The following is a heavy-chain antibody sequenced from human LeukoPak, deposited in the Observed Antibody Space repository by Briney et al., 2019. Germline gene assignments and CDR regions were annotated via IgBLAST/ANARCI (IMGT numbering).Heavy chain of an antibody. J-gene: IGHJ6*02. Sequence: GASVKVSCKASGYTFTSYDINWVRQATGQGLEWMGWMNPNSGSTGYAQKFQGRVTMTRNTSMSTAYMELSSLRSEDTAVYYCARGGIFDTWYYYYGMDVWGQGTTVTVSS. D-gene: IGHD3-9*01. CDR1: GYTFTSYD. CDR3: ARGGIFDTWYYYYGMDV. V-gene: IGHV1-8*01. CDR2: MNPNSGST.